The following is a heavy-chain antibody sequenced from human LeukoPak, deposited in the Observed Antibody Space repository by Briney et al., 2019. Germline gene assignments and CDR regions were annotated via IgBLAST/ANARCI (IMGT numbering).Heavy chain of an antibody. V-gene: IGHV4-59*01. J-gene: IGHJ5*02. D-gene: IGHD3-16*01. CDR3: ARLGLGIPFDP. Sequence: PSETLSLTCTVSGGSISGFYWSWIRQPPGKGLEWIGYIYYSGSTDYNPSLKSRATISVDTSKNQFSLNLSSVTAADTAVYYCARLGLGIPFDPWGQGTLVTVSS. CDR1: GGSISGFY. CDR2: IYYSGST.